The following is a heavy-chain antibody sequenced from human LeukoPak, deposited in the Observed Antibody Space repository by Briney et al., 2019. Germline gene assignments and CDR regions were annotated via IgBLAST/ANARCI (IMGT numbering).Heavy chain of an antibody. CDR3: AKLAAAGTAHYYFDY. J-gene: IGHJ4*02. V-gene: IGHV1-46*01. CDR2: INPSGGST. Sequence: ASVKVSCKASGYTFTSYHMHWVRQAPGQGLEIMGIINPSGGSTTYAQKFQGRVTMTRDTSTSTVYMELSSLRSGDTAVYYCAKLAAAGTAHYYFDYWGQGTLSPSPQ. D-gene: IGHD6-13*01. CDR1: GYTFTSYH.